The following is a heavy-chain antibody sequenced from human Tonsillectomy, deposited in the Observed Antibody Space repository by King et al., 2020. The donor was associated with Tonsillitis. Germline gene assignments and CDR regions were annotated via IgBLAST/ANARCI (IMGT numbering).Heavy chain of an antibody. V-gene: IGHV3-30*18. D-gene: IGHD3-16*01. Sequence: QLVQSGGGVVQPGRSLRLSCVASGFTFSTYGMHWVRQAPGKGLEWVAVISYDGSNQYYADSVKGRFTISRDNSKNTLYLQMNSLRAEDTAVYYCAKDEGVRDYWGQGTLVTVSS. CDR1: GFTFSTYG. CDR2: ISYDGSNQ. J-gene: IGHJ4*02. CDR3: AKDEGVRDY.